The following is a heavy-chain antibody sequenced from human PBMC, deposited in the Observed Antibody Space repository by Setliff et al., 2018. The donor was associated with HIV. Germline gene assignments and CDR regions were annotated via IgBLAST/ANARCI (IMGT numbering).Heavy chain of an antibody. CDR1: GFTFNNNG. CDR3: AKGTYSYDSSGPDY. V-gene: IGHV3-20*04. D-gene: IGHD3-22*01. Sequence: GGSLRLSCAASGFTFNNNGMSWVRQAPGKGLEWVSGITSNGGRTGYADSVKGRFTISRDNAKNSLYLQMNSLRAEDTAVYYCAKGTYSYDSSGPDYWGQGTLVTVSS. J-gene: IGHJ4*02. CDR2: ITSNGGRT.